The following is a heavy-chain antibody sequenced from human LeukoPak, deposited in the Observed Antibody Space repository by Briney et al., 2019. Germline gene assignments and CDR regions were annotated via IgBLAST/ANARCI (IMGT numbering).Heavy chain of an antibody. D-gene: IGHD4-17*01. Sequence: GGSLRLSCAASGLISSSNAMSWVRQAPGKGMEWVSTINRSGDSAYYADSVKGRFTIARDNSKNTLYLQMNSLRADDTALYYCAKGRTTVTTAWGYWGQGTLVTVSS. J-gene: IGHJ4*02. CDR1: GLISSSNA. CDR2: INRSGDSA. CDR3: AKGRTTVTTAWGY. V-gene: IGHV3-23*01.